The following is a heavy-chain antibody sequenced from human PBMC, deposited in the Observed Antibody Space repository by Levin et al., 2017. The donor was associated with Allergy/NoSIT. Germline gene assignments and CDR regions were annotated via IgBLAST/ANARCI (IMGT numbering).Heavy chain of an antibody. J-gene: IGHJ6*02. CDR2: IETAGNK. V-gene: IGHV3-13*01. CDR3: ARGRLAGSGLDV. CDR1: AFTISSYA. Sequence: GGSLRLSCAASAFTISSYAMHWFRQATGKGLEWVSAIETAGNKFYSDSVKGRFTISREDASNSLYLQVNSLTAGDTAVYYCARGRLAGSGLDVWGQGTTVAVSS.